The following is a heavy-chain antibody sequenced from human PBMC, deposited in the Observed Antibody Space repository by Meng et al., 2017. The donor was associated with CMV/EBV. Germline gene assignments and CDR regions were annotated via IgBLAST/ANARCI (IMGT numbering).Heavy chain of an antibody. CDR2: INHSGST. J-gene: IGHJ4*02. CDR1: GGSCSGNY. V-gene: IGHV4-34*01. D-gene: IGHD2-15*01. Sequence: EHLRQWGSSLLNPSETLPPTCAVYGGSCSGNYWRWIRQPPGKGLEWIGKINHSGSTNYNPSLKSRVTISVDTSKNQFSLKLSSVTAADTAVYYCASSLTYPDYWGQGTLVTVSS. CDR3: ASSLTYPDY.